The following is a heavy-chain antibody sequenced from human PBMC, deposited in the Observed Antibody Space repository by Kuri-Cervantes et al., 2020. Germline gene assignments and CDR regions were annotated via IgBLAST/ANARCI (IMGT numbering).Heavy chain of an antibody. CDR2: IKQDGSEK. Sequence: GESLKISCAASGFTFSSYWMSWVRQAPGKGLEWVANIKQDGSEKYYVDSVKGRFTISRDNSKNTLYRQMNSLRAEDTAVYYCARDPTVTTWWDAFDIWGQGTMVTVSS. D-gene: IGHD4-17*01. CDR1: GFTFSSYW. V-gene: IGHV3-7*01. J-gene: IGHJ3*02. CDR3: ARDPTVTTWWDAFDI.